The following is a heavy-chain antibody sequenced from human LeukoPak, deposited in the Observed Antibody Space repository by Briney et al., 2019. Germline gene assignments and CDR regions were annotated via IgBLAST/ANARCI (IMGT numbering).Heavy chain of an antibody. CDR2: IKEDGSEK. CDR3: ARDGGWGCDY. CDR1: GFTHSSHW. J-gene: IGHJ4*02. D-gene: IGHD6-19*01. V-gene: IGHV3-7*01. Sequence: GGSLRLSCAASGFTHSSHWMSWVRQAPGKGLERVGNIKEDGSEKYYAGSVKGRFTISRDNAKNSLYLQMNRLRLEDTAYYNGARDGGWGCDYRSQGTLVTVS.